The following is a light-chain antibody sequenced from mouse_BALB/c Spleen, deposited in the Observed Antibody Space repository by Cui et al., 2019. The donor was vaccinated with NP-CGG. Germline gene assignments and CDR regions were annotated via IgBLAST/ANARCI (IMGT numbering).Light chain of an antibody. J-gene: IGLJ1*01. CDR1: NWPVTTSNY. Sequence: QSFVTQISALTTSPGETVTLTCRSSNWPVTTSNYANWVQEKPDHLFTGLIGGTNNRVPGVPARFSGSLIGDKAALTITGAQTEDEAIYFCALWYSNHWVFGGGTKLTVL. CDR3: ALWYSNHWV. V-gene: IGLV1*01. CDR2: GTN.